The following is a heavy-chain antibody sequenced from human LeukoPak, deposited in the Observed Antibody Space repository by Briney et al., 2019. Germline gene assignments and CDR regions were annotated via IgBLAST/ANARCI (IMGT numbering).Heavy chain of an antibody. J-gene: IGHJ3*02. CDR3: AKSAKKFMGSGWLNDAFDI. CDR2: IRYDGSNK. CDR1: GFTFSSYG. Sequence: GGSLRLSCAASGFTFSSYGMHWVRQAPGKGLEWVAFIRYDGSNKYYADSVKGRFTISRDNSKNTLYLQMNSLRAEDTAVYYCAKSAKKFMGSGWLNDAFDIWGQGTMVTVSS. D-gene: IGHD6-19*01. V-gene: IGHV3-30*02.